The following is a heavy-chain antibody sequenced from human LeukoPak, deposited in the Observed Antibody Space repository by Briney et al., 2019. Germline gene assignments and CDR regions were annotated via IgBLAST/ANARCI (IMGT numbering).Heavy chain of an antibody. D-gene: IGHD1-14*01. CDR1: GGSISSYY. J-gene: IGHJ5*02. V-gene: IGHV4-59*01. Sequence: SETLSLTCTVSGGSISSYYWNWIRQPPGKGLEWIGYIYYSGSTNYNPSLKSRVTISVDTSKNQVSLKLSSVTAADTAIYYCARETPEGKFDPWGQGILVTVSS. CDR2: IYYSGST. CDR3: ARETPEGKFDP.